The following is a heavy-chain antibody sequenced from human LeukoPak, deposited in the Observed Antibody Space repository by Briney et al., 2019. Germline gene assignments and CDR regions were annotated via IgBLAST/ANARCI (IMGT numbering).Heavy chain of an antibody. CDR2: INSGGSTT. V-gene: IGHV3-23*01. J-gene: IGHJ4*02. CDR3: AKDGYNWIAFDD. D-gene: IGHD1-20*01. CDR1: GFTFSTYT. Sequence: PGGSLRLSCAASGFTFSTYTMNWARQAPGKGLEWVSSINSGGSTTHYADSVKGRFTISSDSSKNTLFLQMNSLRAEDTAIYYCAKDGYNWIAFDDWGQGTLVTVSS.